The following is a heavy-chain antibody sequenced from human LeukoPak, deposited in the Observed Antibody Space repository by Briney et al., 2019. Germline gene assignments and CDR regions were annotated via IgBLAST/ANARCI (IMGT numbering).Heavy chain of an antibody. J-gene: IGHJ6*03. CDR2: ISGRGITT. CDR1: GFTFSSYG. CDR3: AKYDNGFFYYYLDV. Sequence: GRSLRLSCAASGFTFSSYGMHWVRQAPGKGLEWVAGISGRGITTAYAESVEGRFTISRDNSKNTLYVQMDSLRVEDTAVYYCAKYDNGFFYYYLDVWGKGTTVTVSS. V-gene: IGHV3-23*01. D-gene: IGHD3-22*01.